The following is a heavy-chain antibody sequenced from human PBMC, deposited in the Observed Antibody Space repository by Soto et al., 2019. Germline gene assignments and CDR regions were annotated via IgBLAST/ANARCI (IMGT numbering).Heavy chain of an antibody. CDR3: AIEGAGFGH. V-gene: IGHV3-73*01. CDR2: IRSKANNNAT. D-gene: IGHD1-26*01. Sequence: EVQLVESGGGLVQPWGSVRLSCAASGFTFSVSSMHWVRQAPGKGLEWLGRIRSKANNNATTYSEPVRGRFIISRDDSQDTMFLQMNSLRPEDTAMDYCAIEGAGFGHWGQGTRVTVSS. J-gene: IGHJ4*02. CDR1: GFTFSVSS.